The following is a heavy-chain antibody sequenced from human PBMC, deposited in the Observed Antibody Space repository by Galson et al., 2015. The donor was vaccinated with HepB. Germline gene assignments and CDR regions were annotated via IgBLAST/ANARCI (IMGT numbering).Heavy chain of an antibody. CDR2: IIPILGIA. D-gene: IGHD5-12*01. Sequence: SVKVSCKASGGTFSSYTISRVRQAPGQGLEWMGRIIPILGIANYAQKFQGRVTITADKSTSTAYMELSSLRSEDTAVYYCARDPTPSFSGYAELDYWGQGTLVTVSS. J-gene: IGHJ4*02. CDR1: GGTFSSYT. CDR3: ARDPTPSFSGYAELDY. V-gene: IGHV1-69*04.